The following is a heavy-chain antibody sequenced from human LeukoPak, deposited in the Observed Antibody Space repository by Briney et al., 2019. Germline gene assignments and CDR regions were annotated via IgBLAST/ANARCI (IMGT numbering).Heavy chain of an antibody. CDR1: GFTFDDYA. J-gene: IGHJ4*02. CDR3: AKDALTYYYGSGVGYYFDY. CDR2: ISWNSGSI. D-gene: IGHD3-10*01. V-gene: IGHV3-9*01. Sequence: SLRLSCAASGFTFDDYAMHWVRQAPGKGLEWVSGISWNSGSIGYADSVKGRFTISRDNAKSSLYLQMNSLRAEDTALYYCAKDALTYYYGSGVGYYFDYWGQGTLVTVSS.